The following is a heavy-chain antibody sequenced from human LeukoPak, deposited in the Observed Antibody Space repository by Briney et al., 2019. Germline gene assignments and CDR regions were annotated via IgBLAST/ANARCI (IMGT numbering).Heavy chain of an antibody. CDR3: VRDGLNWNYDY. V-gene: IGHV1-2*02. J-gene: IGHJ4*02. CDR2: ISPTSGDT. D-gene: IGHD1-7*01. Sequence: GASVKVSCKASGYTFTGYYMHWVRQAHGQGLEWMGWISPTSGDTRYAQKFQGRVTVTRDTSISTAYMDLSRLRSDDTAVYYCVRDGLNWNYDYWGQGTLVAVSS. CDR1: GYTFTGYY.